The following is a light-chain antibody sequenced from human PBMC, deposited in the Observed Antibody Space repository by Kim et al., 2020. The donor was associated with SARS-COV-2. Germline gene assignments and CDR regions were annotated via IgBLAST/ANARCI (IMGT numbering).Light chain of an antibody. CDR2: LNSDGSH. CDR1: SGHSSYA. J-gene: IGLJ3*02. Sequence: SVKLTCTLSSGHSSYAIAWHQQQPEKGPRYLMKLNSDGSHSKWDGIPDRFSGSSSGAERYLTISSLPSEDEADYYCQTWGTGIQGVFGGGTQLTVL. CDR3: QTWGTGIQGV. V-gene: IGLV4-69*01.